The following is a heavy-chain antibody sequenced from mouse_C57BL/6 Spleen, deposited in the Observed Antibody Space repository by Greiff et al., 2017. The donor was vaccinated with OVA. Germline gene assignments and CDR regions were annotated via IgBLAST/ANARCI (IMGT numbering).Heavy chain of an antibody. CDR2: IYPGDGDT. J-gene: IGHJ2*01. CDR3: ASPDLITTVDY. Sequence: QVQLKQSGPELVKPGASVKISCKASGYAFSSSWMNWVKQRPGKGLEWIGRIYPGDGDTNYNGKFKGKATLTADKSSSTAYMQLSSLTSEDSAVYFCASPDLITTVDYWGQGTTLTVSS. CDR1: GYAFSSSW. D-gene: IGHD1-1*01. V-gene: IGHV1-82*01.